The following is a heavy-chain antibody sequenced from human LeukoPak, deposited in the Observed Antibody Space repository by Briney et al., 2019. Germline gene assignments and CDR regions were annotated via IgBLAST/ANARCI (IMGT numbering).Heavy chain of an antibody. CDR3: ARTRIPFYFGSGSPDY. Sequence: ASVKVSCKASGYTFSSHAMIWVRQAPGQGFEWTGWINTNTGNPRYGQGFTGRFVFSLDTSVSTAYLQISSLKAEDTAVYFCARTRIPFYFGSGSPDYWGQGTLVTVSS. V-gene: IGHV7-4-1*02. D-gene: IGHD3-10*01. CDR1: GYTFSSHA. CDR2: INTNTGNP. J-gene: IGHJ4*02.